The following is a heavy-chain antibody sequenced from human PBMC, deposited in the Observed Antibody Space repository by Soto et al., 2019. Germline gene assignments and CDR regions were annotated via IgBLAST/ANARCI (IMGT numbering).Heavy chain of an antibody. CDR2: ISYDGSNK. CDR3: ARDKRYSRSFYYYYGMDV. Sequence: GSLRLSCAASGFTFSSYAMHWVRQAPGKGLEWVAVISYDGSNKYYADSVKGRFTISRDNSKNTLYLQMNSLRAEDTAVYYCARDKRYSRSFYYYYGMDVWGQGTTVTVSS. CDR1: GFTFSSYA. D-gene: IGHD4-4*01. J-gene: IGHJ6*02. V-gene: IGHV3-30-3*01.